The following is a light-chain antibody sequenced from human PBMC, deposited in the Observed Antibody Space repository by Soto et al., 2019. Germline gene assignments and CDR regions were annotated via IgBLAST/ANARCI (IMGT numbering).Light chain of an antibody. CDR2: GAS. CDR1: QTINDNF. V-gene: IGKV3-20*01. Sequence: DIVLTQSPGTLSLSPGERATLSCRASQTINDNFLAWYQQKPGQSPRLLISGASIRAPGIPDRFSGSGSGTDFTLTISRLEPEDFALYYCQQYGTSPITFGQGTRLEI. J-gene: IGKJ5*01. CDR3: QQYGTSPIT.